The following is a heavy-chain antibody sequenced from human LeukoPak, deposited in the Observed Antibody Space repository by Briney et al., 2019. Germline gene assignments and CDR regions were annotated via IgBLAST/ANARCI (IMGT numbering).Heavy chain of an antibody. J-gene: IGHJ4*02. Sequence: GGSLRLSCAASGFTFSSYGMHWVRQAPGKGLEWVAFIRYDGSNKYYADSVKGRFTISRDNSKNTLYLQMNSLRAEGTAVYYCAKGQPGYCSDGSCLQGGSFDYWGQGTLVTVSS. CDR3: AKGQPGYCSDGSCLQGGSFDY. V-gene: IGHV3-30*02. CDR1: GFTFSSYG. CDR2: IRYDGSNK. D-gene: IGHD2-15*01.